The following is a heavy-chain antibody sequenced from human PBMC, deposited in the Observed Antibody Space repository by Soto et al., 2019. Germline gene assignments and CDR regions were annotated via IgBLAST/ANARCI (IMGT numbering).Heavy chain of an antibody. CDR1: VYTFTSYD. CDR2: MNPNSGNT. J-gene: IGHJ6*02. CDR3: ARGRDYDYVWGSYRYSHYYYGMDV. V-gene: IGHV1-8*01. D-gene: IGHD3-16*02. Sequence: GASVKVSCKASVYTFTSYDINWVRQATGRGLEWMGWMNPNSGNTGYAQKFQGRVTMTRNTSISTAYMELSSLRSEDTAVYYCARGRDYDYVWGSYRYSHYYYGMDVWGQGTTVTVSS.